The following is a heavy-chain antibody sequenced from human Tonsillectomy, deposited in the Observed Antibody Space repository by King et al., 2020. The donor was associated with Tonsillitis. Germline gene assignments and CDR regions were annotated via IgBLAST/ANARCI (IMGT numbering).Heavy chain of an antibody. Sequence: VQLVESGPEVKKPGASVKFSCKASGYTFTNYGITWVRQAPGQGLEWMGWISGDNGDTNYPQTLQGRVTMTTDTSTNTAYLELRSLRSDDTAIYYCARVIVVPATIKADYWGQGTLVTVSS. CDR1: GYTFTNYG. J-gene: IGHJ4*02. V-gene: IGHV1-18*01. CDR3: ARVIVVPATIKADY. CDR2: ISGDNGDT. D-gene: IGHD2-2*02.